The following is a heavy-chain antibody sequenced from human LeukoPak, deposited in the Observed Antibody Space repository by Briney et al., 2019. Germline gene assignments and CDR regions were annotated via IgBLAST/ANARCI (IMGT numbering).Heavy chain of an antibody. J-gene: IGHJ5*02. V-gene: IGHV3-30*18. CDR2: ISYDGSNQ. D-gene: IGHD4-17*01. Sequence: GGSLRLSCAASGFTFSSYGMHWVRQAPGKGLEWVAVISYDGSNQYYADSVKGRFTIPRDNSENTLYLQMNSLRGADTAVYYCAKAHTVTTLYWFDPWGQGTLVTVSS. CDR1: GFTFSSYG. CDR3: AKAHTVTTLYWFDP.